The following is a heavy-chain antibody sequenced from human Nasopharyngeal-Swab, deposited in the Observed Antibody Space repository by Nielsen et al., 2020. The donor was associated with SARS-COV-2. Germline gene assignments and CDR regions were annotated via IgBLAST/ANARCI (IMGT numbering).Heavy chain of an antibody. V-gene: IGHV5-51*01. CDR3: ASGLVVVTAIRRSSYAFGI. J-gene: IGHJ3*02. D-gene: IGHD2-21*02. Sequence: GESLKISCKGSGYSFTSYWIGWVRQMPGKGLEWMGIIYPGDSDTTYSPSFQGQVTISADKSISTAYLQWSSLKASDTAMYYCASGLVVVTAIRRSSYAFGIWGQGTMVTVSS. CDR1: GYSFTSYW. CDR2: IYPGDSDT.